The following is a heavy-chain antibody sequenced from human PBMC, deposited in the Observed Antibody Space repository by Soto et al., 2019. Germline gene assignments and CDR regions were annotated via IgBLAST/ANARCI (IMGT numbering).Heavy chain of an antibody. CDR3: ERGGLVVVVTAALDY. Sequence: QVQLMQSGAEVKKPGASVKVSCKASGDTFTNYYIHWVRQAPGQGLEWMGTVNPSGGHTTYAQHCLGRVSPTRYTSTSTLYRALTSLTSDDTSVYYCERGGLVVVVTAALDYWGQGTLVTVSS. V-gene: IGHV1-46*01. CDR1: GDTFTNYY. J-gene: IGHJ4*02. CDR2: VNPSGGHT. D-gene: IGHD2-21*02.